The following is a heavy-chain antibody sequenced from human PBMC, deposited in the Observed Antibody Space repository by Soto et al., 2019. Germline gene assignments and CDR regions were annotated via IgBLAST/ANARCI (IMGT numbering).Heavy chain of an antibody. CDR2: INPSGGGT. V-gene: IGHV1-46*01. Sequence: ASVKVSCKASGYTFTSYYLQWVRQAPGQGLEWMGVINPSGGGTKYAQKFQGRVTMTKDTSTSTVYMDLSSLRSEDTAVYFCTRINLSYDSSGYVDLWGQGTPVTVSS. CDR3: TRINLSYDSSGYVDL. J-gene: IGHJ5*02. CDR1: GYTFTSYY. D-gene: IGHD3-22*01.